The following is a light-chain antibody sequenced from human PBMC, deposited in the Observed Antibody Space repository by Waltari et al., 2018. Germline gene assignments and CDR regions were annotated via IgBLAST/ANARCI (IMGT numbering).Light chain of an antibody. Sequence: DIVMTQSPDSLAVSLCERATINCKSSHRVLETSDNKNYLAWYQQRPGQSPKMLFYWASVREAGVPERLSASGSGTDFTLTINSLQAEDVAVYFCQQYFSGHTFGQGTKLEIK. J-gene: IGKJ2*01. CDR2: WAS. CDR3: QQYFSGHT. V-gene: IGKV4-1*01. CDR1: HRVLETSDNKNY.